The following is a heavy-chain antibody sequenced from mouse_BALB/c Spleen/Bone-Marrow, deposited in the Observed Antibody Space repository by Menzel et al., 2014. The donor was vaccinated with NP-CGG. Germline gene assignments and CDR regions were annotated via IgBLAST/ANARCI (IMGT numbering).Heavy chain of an antibody. CDR2: IDPANGNT. J-gene: IGHJ3*01. D-gene: IGHD3-2*01. CDR1: GFNIKDTY. V-gene: IGHV14-3*02. CDR3: ATTDSSGVFAY. Sequence: EVQLQQSGAELVKPGASVKLSCTASGFNIKDTYMHWVKQRPEQGLEWIGRIDPANGNTKYDPKFQGKATITADTSSNTAVLQLSSLTSEDTAVYYCATTDSSGVFAYWGQGTLVTVSA.